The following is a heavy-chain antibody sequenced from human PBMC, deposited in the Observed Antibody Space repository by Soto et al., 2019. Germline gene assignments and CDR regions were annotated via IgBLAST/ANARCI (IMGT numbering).Heavy chain of an antibody. V-gene: IGHV1-18*01. CDR2: ISAYNGNI. D-gene: IGHD6-13*01. CDR1: AYTFTNYG. CDR3: ARSDSSWTLREFDS. Sequence: ASVKVSCKASAYTFTNYGISWVRQAPGQGLEWMGWISAYNGNINYAQKFRGRVTMTTDTSTSSAYMEVRSLRSDDTAVYYCARSDSSWTLREFDSWGQGTLVTVSS. J-gene: IGHJ4*02.